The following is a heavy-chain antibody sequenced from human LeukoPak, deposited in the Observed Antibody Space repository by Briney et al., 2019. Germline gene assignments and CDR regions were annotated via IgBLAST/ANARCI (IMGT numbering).Heavy chain of an antibody. CDR1: GGSIDGYY. CDR2: INHSGST. J-gene: IGHJ4*02. D-gene: IGHD2-2*01. V-gene: IGHV4-34*01. Sequence: SETLSLTCAVSGGSIDGYYWTWIRQPPGKGLEWIGEINHSGSTNYNPSLKSRVTISVDTSKNQFSLKLSSVTAADTAVYYCARVKGFYCSSTSCNDYWGQGTLVTVSS. CDR3: ARVKGFYCSSTSCNDY.